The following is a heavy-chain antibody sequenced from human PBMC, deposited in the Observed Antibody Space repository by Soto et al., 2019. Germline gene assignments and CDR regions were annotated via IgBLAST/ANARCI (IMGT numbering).Heavy chain of an antibody. Sequence: INLKESAPTVVKPTQTLTLTCTFSGVSLSTSGAAVGWIRHPPGRALEWVPLIFLDGDKRSSRYNPSLDGGFRVNIDNCKTHVALTLTNVHPADTATYFCAHRGTMTMFGLVIDNGVWFDPWGQGTRVIVSS. CDR1: GVSLSTSGAA. J-gene: IGHJ5*02. CDR2: IFLDGDK. CDR3: AHRGTMTMFGLVIDNGVWFDP. D-gene: IGHD3-16*01. V-gene: IGHV2-5*02.